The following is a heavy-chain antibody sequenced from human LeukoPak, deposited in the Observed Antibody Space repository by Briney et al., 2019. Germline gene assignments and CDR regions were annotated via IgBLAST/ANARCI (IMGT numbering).Heavy chain of an antibody. D-gene: IGHD1-26*01. V-gene: IGHV4-59*01. CDR3: ARDYSMTHAFDI. CDR2: IYYTGST. J-gene: IGHJ3*02. Sequence: SETLSLTCTVSGGSMSDYYWSWIRQPPGKGLEWIGYIYYTGSTNYNPSLKSRVTISMDTSKNQFSLKLSSVTAADTALYYCARDYSMTHAFDIWGQGTLVTVSS. CDR1: GGSMSDYY.